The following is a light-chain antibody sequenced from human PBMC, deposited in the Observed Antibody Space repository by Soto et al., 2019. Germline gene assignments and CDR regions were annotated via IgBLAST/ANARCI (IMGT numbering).Light chain of an antibody. Sequence: EIVLTQSPGTLSLSPGEGATLSCRASQTVGSNYLAWYQQKPGQAPRLLIYGASRRATGIPDRFSGSGSGTDFTLTIIRLEPEELAGYYCQQHGYSPPWTFGQGTKVETK. V-gene: IGKV3-20*01. J-gene: IGKJ1*01. CDR1: QTVGSNY. CDR3: QQHGYSPPWT. CDR2: GAS.